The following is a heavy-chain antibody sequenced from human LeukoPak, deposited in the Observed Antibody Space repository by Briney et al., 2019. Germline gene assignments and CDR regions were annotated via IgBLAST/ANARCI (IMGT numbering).Heavy chain of an antibody. Sequence: GASVKVSCKASGHTFTSYGISWVRQAPGQGLEWMGWISAYNGNTNYAQKLQGRVTMTTDTSTSTAYMELRSLRSDDTAVYYCARVGGIKDIVVVPAVSNWFDPWGQGTLVTVSS. V-gene: IGHV1-18*01. CDR3: ARVGGIKDIVVVPAVSNWFDP. CDR1: GHTFTSYG. CDR2: ISAYNGNT. D-gene: IGHD2-2*01. J-gene: IGHJ5*02.